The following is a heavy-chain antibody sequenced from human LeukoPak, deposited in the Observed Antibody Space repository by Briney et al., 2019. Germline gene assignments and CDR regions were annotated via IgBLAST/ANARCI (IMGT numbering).Heavy chain of an antibody. CDR3: ARVRHGGSYPLAFDI. CDR1: GGTFSSYA. V-gene: IGHV1-69*05. D-gene: IGHD1-26*01. CDR2: IIPIFGTA. Sequence: ASVKVSCKASGGTFSSYAISWVRQAPGQGLEWMGRIIPIFGTANYAQKFQGRVTITTDESTSTAYMELSSLRSEDSPVYCCARVRHGGSYPLAFDIWGQGTMVTVSS. J-gene: IGHJ3*02.